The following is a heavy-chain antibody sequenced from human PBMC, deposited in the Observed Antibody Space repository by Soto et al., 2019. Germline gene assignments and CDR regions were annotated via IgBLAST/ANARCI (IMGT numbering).Heavy chain of an antibody. CDR2: IYYSGST. Sequence: SETLSLTCTVSGGSISSGGYYWSWIRQHPGKGLEWIGYIYYSGSTYYNPSLKSRVTISVDTSKNQFSLKLSSVTAADTAVYYCARDPQKFGSDAFDIRGQGTMVTVSS. D-gene: IGHD3-3*01. CDR1: GGSISSGGYY. J-gene: IGHJ3*02. CDR3: ARDPQKFGSDAFDI. V-gene: IGHV4-31*03.